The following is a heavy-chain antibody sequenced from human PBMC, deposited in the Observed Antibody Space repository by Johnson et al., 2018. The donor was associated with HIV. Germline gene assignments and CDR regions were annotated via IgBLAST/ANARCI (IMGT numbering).Heavy chain of an antibody. V-gene: IGHV3-13*01. J-gene: IGHJ3*02. CDR2: IGTAGDT. CDR3: ARDRSKGGAFDI. CDR1: GFTVSGNY. Sequence: VQLVESGGGVVQPGGSLRLSCAASGFTVSGNYMNWVRQAPGKGLEWVSAIGTAGDTYYPGSVKGRFTISRENAKNSLYLQMNSLRAGDTAVYYCARDRSKGGAFDIWGQGTMVTVSS. D-gene: IGHD2/OR15-2a*01.